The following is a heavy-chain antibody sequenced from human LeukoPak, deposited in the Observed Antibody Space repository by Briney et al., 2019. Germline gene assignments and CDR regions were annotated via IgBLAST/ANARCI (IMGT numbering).Heavy chain of an antibody. CDR3: ARDLGSGWCHAFDI. CDR1: GYTFTSYG. CDR2: ISAYNGNT. J-gene: IGHJ3*02. Sequence: ASVKVSCKASGYTFTSYGISWVRQAPGQGLEWMGWISAYNGNTNYAQKLQGRVTMTTDTSTSTAYMELSSLRSEDTAVYYCARDLGSGWCHAFDIWGQGTMVTVSS. D-gene: IGHD6-19*01. V-gene: IGHV1-18*01.